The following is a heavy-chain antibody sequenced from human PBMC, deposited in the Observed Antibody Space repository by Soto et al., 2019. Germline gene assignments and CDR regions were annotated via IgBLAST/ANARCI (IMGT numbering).Heavy chain of an antibody. D-gene: IGHD6-19*01. CDR2: VNHNGRN. CDR3: ARGGSSDWQVAFDF. V-gene: IGHV4-34*01. CDR1: GGSFSGYF. Sequence: KASETLSLTCDVYGGSFSGYFWNWIRQSPGKGLEWIGKVNHNGRNNYNPSLKSRVTISLDMSKKQISLKLTSVTAADTAVYYCARGGSSDWQVAFDFWGQGTMVTVS. J-gene: IGHJ3*01.